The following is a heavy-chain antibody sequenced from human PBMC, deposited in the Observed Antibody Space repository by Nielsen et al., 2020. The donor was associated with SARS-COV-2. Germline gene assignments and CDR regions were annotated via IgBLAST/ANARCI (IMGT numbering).Heavy chain of an antibody. J-gene: IGHJ6*02. V-gene: IGHV3-23*01. D-gene: IGHD6-19*01. Sequence: GESLKISCAASGFTFSNFAMNWVRQAPGKGLKWVSTIGVSGGGTYYADSLKGRFTISRDNSKNTLYLQMNSLGADDTAIYYCTRRVAGGTMDVWGQGTTVTVSS. CDR1: GFTFSNFA. CDR3: TRRVAGGTMDV. CDR2: IGVSGGGT.